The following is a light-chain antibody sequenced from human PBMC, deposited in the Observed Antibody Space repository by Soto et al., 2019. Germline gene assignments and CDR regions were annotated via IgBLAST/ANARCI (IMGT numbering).Light chain of an antibody. J-gene: IGLJ2*01. V-gene: IGLV2-14*01. CDR2: EVN. CDR3: SSYSSTSTRVV. CDR1: SSDIGGYNY. Sequence: QSALTQPASVSGSPGQSITISCTGTSSDIGGYNYVSWYQQYPGKAPKLVIFEVNNRPSGVSDRFSGSKSGNTASLTISGLQPEDEADYYCSSYSSTSTRVVFGGGTKLTVL.